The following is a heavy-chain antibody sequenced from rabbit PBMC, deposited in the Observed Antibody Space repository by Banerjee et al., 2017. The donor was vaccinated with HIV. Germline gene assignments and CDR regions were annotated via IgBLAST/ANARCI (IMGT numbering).Heavy chain of an antibody. CDR3: ARDLDADSTAEYKL. J-gene: IGHJ4*01. Sequence: QEQLEESGGGLVKPEGSLTLTCTASGFSFSNKYVMCWVRQAPGKGLEWIGCIYTGSSGSTYYASWAKGRFTISKTSSTTVTLQMTSLTAADTATYFCARDLDADSTAEYKLWGPGTLVTVS. D-gene: IGHD4-2*01. CDR2: IYTGSSGST. V-gene: IGHV1S45*01. CDR1: GFSFSNKYV.